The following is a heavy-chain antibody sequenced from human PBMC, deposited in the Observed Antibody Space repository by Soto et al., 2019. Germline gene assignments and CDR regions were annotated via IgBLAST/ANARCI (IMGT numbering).Heavy chain of an antibody. CDR1: GYSFTSYW. D-gene: IGHD3-16*01. CDR3: ARHLGGGPLYYYYYYYMDV. Sequence: PGESLKISCKGSGYSFTSYWIGWVRQMPGKGLEWMGIIYPGDSDTRYSPSFQGQVTISADKSISTAYLQWSSLKASDTAMYYCARHLGGGPLYYYYYYYMDVWGKGTTVTVSS. CDR2: IYPGDSDT. V-gene: IGHV5-51*01. J-gene: IGHJ6*03.